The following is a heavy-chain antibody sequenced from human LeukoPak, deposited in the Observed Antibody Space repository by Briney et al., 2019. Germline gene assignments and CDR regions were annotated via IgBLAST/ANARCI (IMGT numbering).Heavy chain of an antibody. D-gene: IGHD1-7*01. CDR3: AKDRGNYEGLYDY. CDR1: GFTFSSYS. V-gene: IGHV3-23*01. J-gene: IGHJ4*02. Sequence: PGGSLRLSCAASGFTFSSYSMNWVRQAPGKGLEWVSSISGNGASTYYADSVKGRFTISRDNSKNTLYLHMNSLRAEDTAVYYCAKDRGNYEGLYDYWGQGTLVTVSS. CDR2: ISGNGAST.